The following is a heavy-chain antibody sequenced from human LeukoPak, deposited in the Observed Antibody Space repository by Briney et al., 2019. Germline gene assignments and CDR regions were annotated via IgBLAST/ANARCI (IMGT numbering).Heavy chain of an antibody. J-gene: IGHJ4*02. CDR2: ITDSGRNI. D-gene: IGHD6-19*01. CDR3: ARWFTSGRGFFDY. V-gene: IGHV3-48*02. Sequence: GGSLRLSCAASGGTFSNFYMNWVRQAPGKGLEWVAYITDSGRNIYYADSVKGRFTISRDNAKNSLYLQMNSLRDEDTAVYYCARWFTSGRGFFDYWGQGILVTVSS. CDR1: GGTFSNFY.